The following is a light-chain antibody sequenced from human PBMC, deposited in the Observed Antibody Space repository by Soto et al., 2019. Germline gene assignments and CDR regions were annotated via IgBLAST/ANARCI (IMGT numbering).Light chain of an antibody. Sequence: EIVLTQSPGTLSLSPGERATLSCRASQSVSSSYLAWYQQKPGQAPRPLIYGASSRATGIPDRFSGSGSGTDFTLTISRLEPEDFAVYYCQQYGSSPRTFGQETKVEIK. CDR3: QQYGSSPRT. V-gene: IGKV3-20*01. J-gene: IGKJ1*01. CDR1: QSVSSSY. CDR2: GAS.